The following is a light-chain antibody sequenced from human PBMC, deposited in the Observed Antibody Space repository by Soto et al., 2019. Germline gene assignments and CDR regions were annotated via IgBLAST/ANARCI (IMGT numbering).Light chain of an antibody. CDR2: GAS. CDR3: QQYGSSPSIT. V-gene: IGKV3-20*01. Sequence: ELVLTQSPGTLSLSPGKKATLSCRATQSVSTNYLAWYQQKPGRAPRLLIYGASSRVTGIPGRFSGSGSGTDFTLTISRLEPEDFAVYYCQQYGSSPSITFGQGTRLEIK. CDR1: QSVSTNY. J-gene: IGKJ5*01.